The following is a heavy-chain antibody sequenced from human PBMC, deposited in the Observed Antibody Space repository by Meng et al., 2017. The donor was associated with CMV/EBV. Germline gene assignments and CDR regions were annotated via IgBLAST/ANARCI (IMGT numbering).Heavy chain of an antibody. Sequence: ASVKVSCKASGYTFTGYYMHWVRQAPGQGLEWMGWINPNSGVTNYAQKFQGRVTMTRDTSISTAYMELSRLRSDDTAVYYCARGYYDSSGYSPFDDWGQGTLVTVSS. CDR2: INPNSGVT. CDR3: ARGYYDSSGYSPFDD. CDR1: GYTFTGYY. D-gene: IGHD3-22*01. J-gene: IGHJ4*02. V-gene: IGHV1-2*02.